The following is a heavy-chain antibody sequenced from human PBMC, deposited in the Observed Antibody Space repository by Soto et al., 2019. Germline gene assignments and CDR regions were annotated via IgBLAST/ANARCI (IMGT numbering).Heavy chain of an antibody. CDR1: GFSLTATGVA. CDR2: IHWDNEK. V-gene: IGHV2-5*02. D-gene: IGHD6-19*01. Sequence: QITLKESGPTLVKPTQTLTLTCTFSGFSLTATGVAVAWIRQPPGKALEWVALIHWDNEKWYSPSLNNRLTITKDTSRKEVVLTLTDMDHVDTATYFCAAGWFYFHSWGQGMLVTVSS. CDR3: AAGWFYFHS. J-gene: IGHJ4*02.